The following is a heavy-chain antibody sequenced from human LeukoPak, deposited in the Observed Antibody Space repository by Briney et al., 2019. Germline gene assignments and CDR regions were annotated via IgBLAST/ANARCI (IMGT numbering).Heavy chain of an antibody. V-gene: IGHV3-23*01. CDR1: GFTFSGYG. Sequence: GGSLRLSCAASGFTFSGYGMTWVRQAPGKGLEWVSTVDHSGDTTFYADSVKGRFTISRDNSKNTLYLQMNSLRAEDTAVYYCAKVANRGWGDAFDIWGQGTMVTVSS. J-gene: IGHJ3*02. D-gene: IGHD3-10*01. CDR3: AKVANRGWGDAFDI. CDR2: VDHSGDTT.